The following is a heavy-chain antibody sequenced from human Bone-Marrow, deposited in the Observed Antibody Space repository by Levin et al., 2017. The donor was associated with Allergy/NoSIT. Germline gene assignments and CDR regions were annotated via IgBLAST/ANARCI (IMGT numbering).Heavy chain of an antibody. V-gene: IGHV4-31*03. CDR2: IFHDGRT. D-gene: IGHD3-3*01. CDR1: GDSVTSGGYY. CDR3: ASWVRGSVYANMFDQTFDS. J-gene: IGHJ5*01. Sequence: SQTLSLTCTVSGDSVTSGGYYWSWIRQFPGKGLEWIGYIFHDGRTHYKPSLQSRLTFSVDTYKNYFSLNLTSVTAADTAIYYCASWVRGSVYANMFDQTFDSWGQGALVTVSS.